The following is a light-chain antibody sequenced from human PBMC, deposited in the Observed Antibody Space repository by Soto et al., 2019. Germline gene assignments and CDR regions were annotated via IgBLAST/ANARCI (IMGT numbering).Light chain of an antibody. CDR3: GSWDNILRAYV. Sequence: QSVLTQPPSVSATPGQKVTISCSGSGSNLGRNYVSWYQQLPVTAPKLLIYDNVYRFSGIPDRFSASKSGTSATLGITGLQTGDEGDYYCGSWDNILRAYVFGTGTKLTVL. V-gene: IGLV1-51*01. J-gene: IGLJ1*01. CDR1: GSNLGRNY. CDR2: DNV.